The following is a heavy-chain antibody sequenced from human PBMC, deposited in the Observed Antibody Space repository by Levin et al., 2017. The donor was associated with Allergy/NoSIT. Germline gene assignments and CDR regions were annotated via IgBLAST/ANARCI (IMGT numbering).Heavy chain of an antibody. CDR1: GFTFSTYT. J-gene: IGHJ4*02. V-gene: IGHV3-21*01. D-gene: IGHD6-19*01. CDR2: ISSSSSYI. Sequence: GGSLRLSCAASGFTFSTYTLNWVRQAPGKGLEWVSSISSSSSYIYYTDSVKGRFTISRDDAKNSLYLQMDSLRAEDTALYYCARAQFQGGGSGWYFTSYWGQGTLVTVSS. CDR3: ARAQFQGGGSGWYFTSY.